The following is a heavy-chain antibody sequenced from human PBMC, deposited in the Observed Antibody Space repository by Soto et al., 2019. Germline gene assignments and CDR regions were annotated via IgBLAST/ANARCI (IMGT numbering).Heavy chain of an antibody. J-gene: IGHJ4*02. CDR2: IYYSGTT. CDR1: GGSISSYY. V-gene: IGHV4-59*04. Sequence: SETLSLTCTVSGGSISSYYLSWIRQPPGKGLEWIGYIYYSGTTYYNPSLKSRVTMSVDTSKNQFSLKLSSVTAADTAVYYCGRTPDYWGQGTLVTVSS. CDR3: GRTPDY.